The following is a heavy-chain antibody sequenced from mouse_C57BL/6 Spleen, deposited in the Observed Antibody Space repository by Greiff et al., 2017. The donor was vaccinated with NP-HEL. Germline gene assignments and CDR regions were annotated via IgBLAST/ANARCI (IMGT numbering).Heavy chain of an antibody. Sequence: VQLKESGAELVRPGSSVKMSCKTSGYTFTSYGINWVKQRPGQGLEWIGYIYIGNGYTEYNEKFKGKATLTSDTSSSTAYMQLSSLTSEDSAIYFCAILNYGNYSGYFDYWGQGTTLTVSS. D-gene: IGHD2-1*01. J-gene: IGHJ2*01. V-gene: IGHV1-58*01. CDR1: GYTFTSYG. CDR3: AILNYGNYSGYFDY. CDR2: IYIGNGYT.